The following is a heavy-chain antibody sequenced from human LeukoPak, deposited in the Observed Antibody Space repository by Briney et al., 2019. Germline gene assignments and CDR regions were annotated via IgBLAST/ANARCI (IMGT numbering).Heavy chain of an antibody. V-gene: IGHV3-23*01. D-gene: IGHD3-3*01. CDR1: GFTFSSYA. CDR2: ISGSGGST. CDR3: AKDPPTYDFWSGYYTGSYDY. Sequence: GGSLRLSCAASGFTFSSYAMSWVRQAPGKGLEWVSAISGSGGSTYYADSVKGRFTISRDNSKNTLYLQMNSLRAEDTAVYYCAKDPPTYDFWSGYYTGSYDYWGQGTLVTVSS. J-gene: IGHJ4*02.